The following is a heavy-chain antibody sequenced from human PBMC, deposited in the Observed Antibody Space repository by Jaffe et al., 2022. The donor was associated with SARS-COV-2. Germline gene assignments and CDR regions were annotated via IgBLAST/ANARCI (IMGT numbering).Heavy chain of an antibody. CDR3: AKVGMIVVVTLAYFDY. CDR1: GFTFSSYA. V-gene: IGHV3-23*04. D-gene: IGHD3-22*01. J-gene: IGHJ4*02. Sequence: EVQLVESGGGLVQPGGSLRLSCAASGFTFSSYAMSWVRQAPGKGLEWVSSISNNGESTYYADSVKGRFTISRDNSKDTLYLQMNSLRAGDTAVYYCAKVGMIVVVTLAYFDYWGQGTLVTVSS. CDR2: ISNNGEST.